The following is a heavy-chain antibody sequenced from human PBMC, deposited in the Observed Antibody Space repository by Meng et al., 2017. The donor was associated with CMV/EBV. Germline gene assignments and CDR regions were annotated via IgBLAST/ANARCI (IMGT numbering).Heavy chain of an antibody. V-gene: IGHV3-21*01. CDR3: AREGYCSSTSCYPSDAFDI. CDR1: EFTFSSYS. Sequence: GESLKISCAASEFTFSSYSMNWVRQAPGKGLEWVSSISSSSSYIYYADSVKGRFTISRDNAKNSLYLQMNSLRAEDTAVYYCAREGYCSSTSCYPSDAFDIWGQGTMVTVSS. D-gene: IGHD2-2*01. J-gene: IGHJ3*02. CDR2: ISSSSSYI.